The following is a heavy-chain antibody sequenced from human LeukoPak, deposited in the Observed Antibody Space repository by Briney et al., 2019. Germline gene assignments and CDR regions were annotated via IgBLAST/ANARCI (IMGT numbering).Heavy chain of an antibody. Sequence: GGSLRLSCAASGFTFSSNYMSWVRQAPGKGLEWVAMISHDGGSEHYGDSVKGRLTISRDNSKNTLYLQMNSLRVEDTAVYYCAKDWGSSDWYNWFDPWGQGTLVTVSS. V-gene: IGHV3-30*18. D-gene: IGHD6-19*01. CDR1: GFTFSSNY. CDR3: AKDWGSSDWYNWFDP. J-gene: IGHJ5*02. CDR2: ISHDGGSE.